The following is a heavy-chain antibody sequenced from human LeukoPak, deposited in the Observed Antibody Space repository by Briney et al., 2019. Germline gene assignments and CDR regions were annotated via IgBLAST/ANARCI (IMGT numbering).Heavy chain of an antibody. J-gene: IGHJ5*02. V-gene: IGHV4-61*02. CDR2: IYTSGST. Sequence: SQTLSLTCTVSGGSLSSGSYYWSWIRQPAGKGLEWIGRIYTSGSTNYNPSLKSRVTMSVDTSKNQFSLKLSSVTAADTAVYYCAREWVGSNSNWFDPWGQGTLVTVSS. CDR3: AREWVGSNSNWFDP. D-gene: IGHD2-15*01. CDR1: GGSLSSGSYY.